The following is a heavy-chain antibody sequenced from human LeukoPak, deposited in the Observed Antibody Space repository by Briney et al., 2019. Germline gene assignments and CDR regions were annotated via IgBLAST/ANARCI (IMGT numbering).Heavy chain of an antibody. D-gene: IGHD5-12*01. V-gene: IGHV3-30*18. CDR1: GYTLTELS. Sequence: SCKVSGYTLTELSMHWVRQAPGKGLEWVAVISYDGSNKYYADSVKGRFTISRDNSKNTLYLQMNSLRAEDTAVYYCAKAPWNWGQGTLVTVSS. J-gene: IGHJ4*02. CDR2: ISYDGSNK. CDR3: AKAPWN.